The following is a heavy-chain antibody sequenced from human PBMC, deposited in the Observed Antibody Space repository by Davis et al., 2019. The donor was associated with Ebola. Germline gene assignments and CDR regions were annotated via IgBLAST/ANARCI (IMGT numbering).Heavy chain of an antibody. D-gene: IGHD2-15*01. CDR1: GYTFTGYY. Sequence: ASVKVSCKASGYTFTGYYMHWVRQAPGQGLEWMGWMNPNSGNTGYAQKFQGRVTMTRNTSISTAYMELSSLRSEDTAVYYCAREMIVVVVAANDFGYYYGMDVWGKGTTVTVSS. V-gene: IGHV1-8*02. CDR2: MNPNSGNT. CDR3: AREMIVVVVAANDFGYYYGMDV. J-gene: IGHJ6*04.